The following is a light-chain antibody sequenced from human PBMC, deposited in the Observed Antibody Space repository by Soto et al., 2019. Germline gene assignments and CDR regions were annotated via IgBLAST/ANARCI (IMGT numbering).Light chain of an antibody. V-gene: IGLV1-40*01. Sequence: QSVLTQPPSVSGPPGQRVTISCTGISSKIGAGYDVHWYQQLPGAAPTLLIYGNNNRPSGVPNRFSGSKSGTSASLAIAELQAEDEADYYCQSYDSSLTAYVFGAGTKVTVL. CDR2: GNN. CDR1: SSKIGAGYD. J-gene: IGLJ1*01. CDR3: QSYDSSLTAYV.